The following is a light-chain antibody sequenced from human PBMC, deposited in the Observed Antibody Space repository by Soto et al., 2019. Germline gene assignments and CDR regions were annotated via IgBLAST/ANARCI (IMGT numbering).Light chain of an antibody. CDR2: GAS. V-gene: IGKV3-15*01. Sequence: EIILTQSPASLSVSPGERATLSCRASQSVNNNLAWYQQKPGQAPRLLIYGASTRATGIPGMFRGSGSWTEFTLTITSLQSEDFAVYFCQQYNNLPPDTFGQVTKLEIK. J-gene: IGKJ2*01. CDR1: QSVNNN. CDR3: QQYNNLPPDT.